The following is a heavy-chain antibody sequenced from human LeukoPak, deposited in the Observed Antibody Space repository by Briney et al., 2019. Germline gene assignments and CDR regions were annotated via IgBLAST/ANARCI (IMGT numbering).Heavy chain of an antibody. D-gene: IGHD3-10*01. CDR1: GGSPSGYY. CDR2: INHSGGT. J-gene: IGHJ3*02. Sequence: SETLSLTCAVYGGSPSGYYWSWIRQPPGKGLEWIGEINHSGGTNYNPSLKSRVTISLDTSKNQFSLNLSSVTAADAAVYYCAKSNGYGLVDIWGQGTMVTVA. V-gene: IGHV4-34*01. CDR3: AKSNGYGLVDI.